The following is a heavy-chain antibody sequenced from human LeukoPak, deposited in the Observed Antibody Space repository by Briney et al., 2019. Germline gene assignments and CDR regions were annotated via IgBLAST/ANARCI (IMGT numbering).Heavy chain of an antibody. CDR3: ARDLGKQDDWRFYFDY. Sequence: TGGSLRLSCAASGFTFSSYGMHWVRQAPGKGLEWVAVIWYDGSNIYYADSVKGRFTISRDNSKNTLYLQMNSLRAEDTAVYYCARDLGKQDDWRFYFDYWGQGTLVTVSS. D-gene: IGHD2-21*01. CDR2: IWYDGSNI. V-gene: IGHV3-33*01. J-gene: IGHJ4*02. CDR1: GFTFSSYG.